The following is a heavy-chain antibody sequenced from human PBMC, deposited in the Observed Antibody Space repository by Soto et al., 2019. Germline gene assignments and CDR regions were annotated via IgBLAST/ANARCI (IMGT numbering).Heavy chain of an antibody. CDR2: IIPLFGTT. CDR1: GGTFSSYA. Sequence: SVKVSCKASGGTFSSYAISWVRQAPGRGLEWMGGIIPLFGTTNYAQKFRGRVTVTADESTSTVYMEVRSLRFEDTAVYYCARAPGSSWYNWFDPWCQGTLVTVSS. D-gene: IGHD6-13*01. J-gene: IGHJ5*02. V-gene: IGHV1-69*13. CDR3: ARAPGSSWYNWFDP.